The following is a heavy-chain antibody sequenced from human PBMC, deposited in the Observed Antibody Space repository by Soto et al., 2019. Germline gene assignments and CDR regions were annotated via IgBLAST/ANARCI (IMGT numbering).Heavy chain of an antibody. CDR3: AKDSERDGDSTFDY. Sequence: EVQLVESGGGLVQPGRSLRLSCAASGFTIDDYAMHWVRQAPGKGLEWVSGISWNSGSIGYADSVKGRFTISRDNAKNSLYLQMNSLRAEDTALYYCAKDSERDGDSTFDYWGQGTLVTVSS. J-gene: IGHJ4*02. CDR2: ISWNSGSI. V-gene: IGHV3-9*01. CDR1: GFTIDDYA. D-gene: IGHD4-17*01.